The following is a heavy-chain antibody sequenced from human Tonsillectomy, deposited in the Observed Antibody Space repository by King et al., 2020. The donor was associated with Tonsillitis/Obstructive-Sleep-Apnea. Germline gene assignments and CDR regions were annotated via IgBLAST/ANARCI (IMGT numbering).Heavy chain of an antibody. CDR2: FDPEDGET. Sequence: QLVQSGAEVKKPGASVKVSCKISGYTLTDLSFHWVRQAPGKGLEWVGGFDPEDGETIYAQKFQGRVTMTEDTSTDTAYMELSSLRSEDTAVYYCATSWLAPTGAFDNWGQGTLVTVSS. D-gene: IGHD1-1*01. CDR1: GYTLTDLS. V-gene: IGHV1-24*01. CDR3: ATSWLAPTGAFDN. J-gene: IGHJ4*02.